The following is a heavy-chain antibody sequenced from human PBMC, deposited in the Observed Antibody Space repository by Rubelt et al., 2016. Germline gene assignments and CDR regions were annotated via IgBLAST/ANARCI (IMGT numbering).Heavy chain of an antibody. CDR2: INHGGST. J-gene: IGHJ4*02. D-gene: IGHD5-12*01. Sequence: QVQLRQWGAGLLKPSETLSLTCAVYDGSFSAYYWSWIRQPPGQALAWIGAINHGGSTNHHPSLTMRGTIAIDTSKNQISLKLGSGTAADTAVYYCAGSSGYDYVYDYWGQGTLVTVSS. V-gene: IGHV4-34*02. CDR1: DGSFSAYY. CDR3: AGSSGYDYVYDY.